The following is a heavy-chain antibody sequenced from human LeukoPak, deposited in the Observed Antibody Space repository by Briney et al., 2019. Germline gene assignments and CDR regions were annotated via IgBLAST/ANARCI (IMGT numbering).Heavy chain of an antibody. V-gene: IGHV3-64D*06. Sequence: GGSLRLSCSASGFTFSSYAMHWVRQAPGKGLEYVSAISSNGGSTYYADSVKGRFTISRDNSKNTLYLQMSSLRAEDTAVYYCAKDESVLRFGGVIAFDYWGQGTLVTVSS. J-gene: IGHJ4*02. CDR3: AKDESVLRFGGVIAFDY. D-gene: IGHD3-16*02. CDR1: GFTFSSYA. CDR2: ISSNGGST.